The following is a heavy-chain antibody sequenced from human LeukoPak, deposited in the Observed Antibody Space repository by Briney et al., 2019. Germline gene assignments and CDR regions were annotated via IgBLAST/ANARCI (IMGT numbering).Heavy chain of an antibody. Sequence: GGSLRLSCAASGFMFSSYWMSWVRQAPGKGLEWVANIKQDGSEKYYVDSVKGRLTISRDNAKNSLYLQMNSLRAEDTAVYYCARYSSSWYDWYYYYMDVWGKGTTVTVS. CDR1: GFMFSSYW. CDR3: ARYSSSWYDWYYYYMDV. J-gene: IGHJ6*03. V-gene: IGHV3-7*01. CDR2: IKQDGSEK. D-gene: IGHD6-13*01.